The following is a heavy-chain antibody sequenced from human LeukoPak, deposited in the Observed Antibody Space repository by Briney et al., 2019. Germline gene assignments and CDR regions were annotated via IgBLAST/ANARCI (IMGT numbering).Heavy chain of an antibody. J-gene: IGHJ3*02. CDR2: MNPNSGNT. D-gene: IGHD2-2*01. CDR1: GYTFTSYV. Sequence: SSVKVSCKASGYTFTSYVINWVRQATGQGLEWMGWMNPNSGNTGYAQKFQGRVTMTRNTSISTAYMELSSVRSEDTAVYYCARSVVVPATDAFDIWGQGTMVTVSS. V-gene: IGHV1-8*01. CDR3: ARSVVVPATDAFDI.